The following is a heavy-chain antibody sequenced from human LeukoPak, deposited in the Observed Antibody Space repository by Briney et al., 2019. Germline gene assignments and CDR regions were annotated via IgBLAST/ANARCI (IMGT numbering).Heavy chain of an antibody. CDR2: INHSGST. CDR1: GDSISSGGYY. J-gene: IGHJ6*03. CDR3: ARNGGYCSSTSCYRGYDYYYYMDV. Sequence: SETLSLTCTVSGDSISSGGYYWSWIRQPPGKGLEWIGEINHSGSTNYNPSLKSRVTISVDTSKNQFSLKLSSVTAADTAVYYCARNGGYCSSTSCYRGYDYYYYMDVWGKGTTVTVSS. D-gene: IGHD2-2*01. V-gene: IGHV4-61*08.